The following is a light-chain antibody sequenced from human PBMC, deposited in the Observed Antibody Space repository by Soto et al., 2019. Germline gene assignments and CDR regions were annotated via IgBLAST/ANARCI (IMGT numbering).Light chain of an antibody. V-gene: IGKV3-20*01. CDR2: GAS. CDR3: QQYGSSTLT. J-gene: IGKJ4*01. CDR1: ETISSNY. Sequence: EILLTQYPGTLSLSPGERATLSWGASETISSNYLAWYQQKPGQAPSLLISGASRRATGIPDRVSGSGSGTDLTITISRMENEDFAVYYCQQYGSSTLTFGGGTKVDI.